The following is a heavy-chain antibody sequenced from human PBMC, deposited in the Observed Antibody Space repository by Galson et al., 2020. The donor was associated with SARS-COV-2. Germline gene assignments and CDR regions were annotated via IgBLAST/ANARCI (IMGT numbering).Heavy chain of an antibody. J-gene: IGHJ6*02. CDR3: ARSYSSSDGMDV. CDR1: GGTVSRNA. D-gene: IGHD3-22*01. V-gene: IGHV1-69*13. CDR2: IIPMFGTT. Sequence: SVKVSCKASGGTVSRNAINWVRQAPGHGLEWMGGIIPMFGTTSYAQTFQGRVTITADESTNTVYMELTSLRSEDTAVFYCARSYSSSDGMDVWGQGTTVAVSS.